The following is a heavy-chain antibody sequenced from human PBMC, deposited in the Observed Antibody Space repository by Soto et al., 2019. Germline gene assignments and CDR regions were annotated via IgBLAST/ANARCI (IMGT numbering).Heavy chain of an antibody. CDR1: GYSFTSYW. CDR2: IYPGDSDT. CDR3: ARLALLWFGEVQYYFDY. D-gene: IGHD3-10*01. J-gene: IGHJ4*02. Sequence: GESLKISCKGSGYSFTSYWIGWVRQMPGKGLEWMGIIYPGDSDTRYSPSFQGQVTISADKSISTAYLQWSSLKASDTAMYYCARLALLWFGEVQYYFDYWGQGTLVTVSS. V-gene: IGHV5-51*01.